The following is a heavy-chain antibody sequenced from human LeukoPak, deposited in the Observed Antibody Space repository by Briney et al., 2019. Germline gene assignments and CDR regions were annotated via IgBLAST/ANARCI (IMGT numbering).Heavy chain of an antibody. J-gene: IGHJ6*02. CDR2: IYYSGST. CDR1: GGSISSGGYY. CDR3: ARGRIQLWFYHYYYYGMDV. Sequence: SETLSLTCTVSGGSISSGGYYWSWIRQHPGKGLEWIGYIYYSGSTYYNPSLKSRVTISVDTSKNQFSLKLSSVTAADTAVYYCARGRIQLWFYHYYYYGMDVWGQGTTVTVSS. V-gene: IGHV4-31*03. D-gene: IGHD5-18*01.